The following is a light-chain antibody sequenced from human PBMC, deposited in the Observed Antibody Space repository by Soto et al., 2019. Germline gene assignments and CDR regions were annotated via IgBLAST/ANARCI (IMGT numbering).Light chain of an antibody. CDR1: QSISSW. Sequence: DIQMTQSPSTLSASVGDRVTITCRASQSISSWLAWYQQKPGKAPKLLIYKASSLESGVPSRFSGSGSGTEFTLTISSLQPDDFATYYCQQYHSFPLTFGGGTRLEIK. J-gene: IGKJ4*01. V-gene: IGKV1-5*03. CDR2: KAS. CDR3: QQYHSFPLT.